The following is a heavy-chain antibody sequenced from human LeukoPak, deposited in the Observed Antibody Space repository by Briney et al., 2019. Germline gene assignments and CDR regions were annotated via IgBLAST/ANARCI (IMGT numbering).Heavy chain of an antibody. Sequence: GESLKISCKASGYGFSNYWIGWVRQLPGKGLGWMGFIYPTDSTTRYSPSFQGQVTISADKSISTAYLQWSSLKASDTAIYYCARRYYHSSEFDPWGQGTLVTVSS. CDR1: GYGFSNYW. J-gene: IGHJ5*02. V-gene: IGHV5-51*01. CDR2: IYPTDSTT. D-gene: IGHD3-22*01. CDR3: ARRYYHSSEFDP.